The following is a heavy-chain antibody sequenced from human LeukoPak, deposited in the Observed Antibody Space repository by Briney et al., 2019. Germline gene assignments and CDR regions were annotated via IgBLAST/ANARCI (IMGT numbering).Heavy chain of an antibody. CDR2: IYYSGST. J-gene: IGHJ3*02. Sequence: SETLSLTCTVSGGSISSYYWSWIRQPPGKGLEWIGYIYYSGSTNYNPSLKSRVTISVDTSKNQFSLKLSSVTAADTAVYYCARRERSGGSVHAFDIWGQGTMVTVSS. V-gene: IGHV4-59*08. D-gene: IGHD2-15*01. CDR1: GGSISSYY. CDR3: ARRERSGGSVHAFDI.